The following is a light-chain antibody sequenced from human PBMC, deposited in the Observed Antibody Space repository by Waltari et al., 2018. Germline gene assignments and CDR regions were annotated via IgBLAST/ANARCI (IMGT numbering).Light chain of an antibody. CDR3: ASYTNSNTWV. Sequence: QSALTQPASVSGSPGQSLTISCSATSSAFGAYNYVSWYQLHPAKAPKRMIYDVTKRSSGVSNRFSGSKSGNTASLTISGVQTEDEADYFCASYTNSNTWVFGGGTKLTVL. V-gene: IGLV2-14*03. CDR1: SSAFGAYNY. CDR2: DVT. J-gene: IGLJ3*02.